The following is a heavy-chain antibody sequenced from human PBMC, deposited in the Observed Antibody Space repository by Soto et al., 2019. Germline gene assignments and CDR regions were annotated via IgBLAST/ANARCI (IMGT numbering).Heavy chain of an antibody. Sequence: GASVKVSCKASDDSFNTYSINWVRQASGQGLEWVGGIIPLFGTTNYAPELQDRVTITADQSTSTVYMEMSSLRSGDTAIYYCTRGVVVVSSTPRWHALSIWG. CDR1: DDSFNTYS. V-gene: IGHV1-69*13. D-gene: IGHD2-15*01. J-gene: IGHJ3*02. CDR2: IIPLFGTT. CDR3: TRGVVVVSSTPRWHALSI.